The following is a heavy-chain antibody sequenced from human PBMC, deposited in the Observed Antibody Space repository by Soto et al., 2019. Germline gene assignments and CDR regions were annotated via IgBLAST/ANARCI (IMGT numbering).Heavy chain of an antibody. D-gene: IGHD4-17*01. CDR1: GGSISSGDYY. CDR2: IYYSGST. Sequence: TSETLSLTCTVSGGSISSGDYYWSWIRQPPGKGLEWIGYIYYSGSTYYNPSLKSRVTISVDTSKNQFSLKLSSVTAADTAVYYCARDPWPDYGGNSEAYWGQGTLLTVSS. CDR3: ARDPWPDYGGNSEAY. V-gene: IGHV4-30-4*01. J-gene: IGHJ4*02.